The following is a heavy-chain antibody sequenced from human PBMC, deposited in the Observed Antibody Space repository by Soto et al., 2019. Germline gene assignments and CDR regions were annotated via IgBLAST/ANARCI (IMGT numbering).Heavy chain of an antibody. CDR1: GGSISSSNW. D-gene: IGHD2-2*01. CDR2: IYHSGST. CDR3: ARWGCSSTSCYGMDY. J-gene: IGHJ4*02. Sequence: SETLSLTCAVSGGSISSSNWWSWVRQPPGKGLEWIGEIYHSGSTNYSPSLKSRVTISVDKSKNQFSLKLSSVTAADTAVYYCARWGCSSTSCYGMDYWGQGTLVTVSS. V-gene: IGHV4-4*02.